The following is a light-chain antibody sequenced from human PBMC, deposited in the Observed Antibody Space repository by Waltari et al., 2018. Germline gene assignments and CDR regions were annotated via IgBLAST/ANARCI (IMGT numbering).Light chain of an antibody. V-gene: IGKV4-1*01. Sequence: DIVMTQSPDSLGVSLGERATINSKSSQSVLYSSNSRNCLAWFQQRPVQPPKLLIYWASTRESGVPDRFSGSGSGTDFTLTISSLQAEDVAIYYCQQYYTTPYTFGQGTKLDIK. J-gene: IGKJ2*01. CDR3: QQYYTTPYT. CDR1: QSVLYSSNSRNC. CDR2: WAS.